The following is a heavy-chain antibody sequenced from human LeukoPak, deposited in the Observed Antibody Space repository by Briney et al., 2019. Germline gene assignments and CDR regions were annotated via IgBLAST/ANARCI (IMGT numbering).Heavy chain of an antibody. CDR3: ARDTDYYGSGRQGYFDR. D-gene: IGHD3-10*01. J-gene: IGHJ1*01. V-gene: IGHV3-66*01. CDR1: GFSISDNF. CDR2: IFSGGET. Sequence: PGGSLRLSCAVSGFSISDNFMGWVRQTPGKGLEWVSLIFSGGETYSPDSVKGRFAISKDNSKNTLHLQMNCLRVEHTAMYYCARDTDYYGSGRQGYFDRWGQGTLVTVSS.